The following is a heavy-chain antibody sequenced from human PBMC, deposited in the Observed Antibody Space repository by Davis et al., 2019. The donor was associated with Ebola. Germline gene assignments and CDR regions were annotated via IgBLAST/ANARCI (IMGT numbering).Heavy chain of an antibody. CDR3: ARAYYDFWSGYYSGAFDI. CDR1: GFTFSSYS. Sequence: GESLKISCAASGFTFSSYSMNWVRQAPGKGLEWVSSISSSSSYIYYADSVKGRFTISRDNAKNSLYLQMNSLRAEDTAVYYCARAYYDFWSGYYSGAFDIWGQGTMVTVSS. D-gene: IGHD3-3*01. J-gene: IGHJ3*02. V-gene: IGHV3-21*01. CDR2: ISSSSSYI.